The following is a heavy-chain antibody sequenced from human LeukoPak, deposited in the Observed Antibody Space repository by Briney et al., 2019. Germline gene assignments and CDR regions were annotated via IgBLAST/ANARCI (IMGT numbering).Heavy chain of an antibody. CDR3: ARAGAAYDFWSGKNILGGFDP. CDR1: GFTFSSYW. D-gene: IGHD3-3*01. Sequence: PGGSLRLSCAASGFTFSSYWMHWVRQAPGKGLVWVSRINSDGSSTSYADSVKGQFTISRDNAKNTLYLQMNSLRAEDTAVYYCARAGAAYDFWSGKNILGGFDPWGQGTLVTVSS. J-gene: IGHJ5*02. CDR2: INSDGSST. V-gene: IGHV3-74*01.